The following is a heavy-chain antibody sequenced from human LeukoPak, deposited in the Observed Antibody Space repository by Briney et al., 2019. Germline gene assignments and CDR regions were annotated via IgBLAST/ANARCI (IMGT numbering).Heavy chain of an antibody. V-gene: IGHV1-46*01. Sequence: GASVKVSCKASGYTFTSYFMHWVRQAPGQGLEWMGIINPSAGNTRYAQKFQSRVTLTRDTSTSTVYMELSSLRSEDTAVYYCAREEEGGTFDYWGQGTLVTVSS. D-gene: IGHD3-16*01. CDR3: AREEEGGTFDY. J-gene: IGHJ4*02. CDR1: GYTFTSYF. CDR2: INPSAGNT.